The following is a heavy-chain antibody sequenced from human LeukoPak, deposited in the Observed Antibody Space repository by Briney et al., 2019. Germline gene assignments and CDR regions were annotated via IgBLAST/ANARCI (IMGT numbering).Heavy chain of an antibody. J-gene: IGHJ4*02. CDR3: ATTVGYSGNYIFDY. D-gene: IGHD1-26*01. CDR2: IYYSGST. Sequence: SETLSLTCTVSGGSISSSSYYWGWVRQPPGKGLEWIGSIYYSGSTCHNPSLKSRVTISVDTSKNQFSLKLSSVTAADTAVYYCATTVGYSGNYIFDYWGQGILVTVSS. CDR1: GGSISSSSYY. V-gene: IGHV4-39*01.